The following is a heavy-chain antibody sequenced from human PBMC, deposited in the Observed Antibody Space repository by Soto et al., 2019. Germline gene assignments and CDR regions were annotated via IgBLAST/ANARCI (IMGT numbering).Heavy chain of an antibody. D-gene: IGHD3-10*01. CDR1: GFTFRSYS. CDR2: ISSSNRTI. V-gene: IGHV3-48*02. J-gene: IGHJ5*01. Sequence: GGSLRLSCAASGFTFRSYSMNWVRQAPGKGLEWVSYISSSNRTINYADSVKGRLIISRDNAKNSLYLQMHSLRDEDTAVYYCARYGTRGDWWGLGTQVTVSS. CDR3: ARYGTRGDW.